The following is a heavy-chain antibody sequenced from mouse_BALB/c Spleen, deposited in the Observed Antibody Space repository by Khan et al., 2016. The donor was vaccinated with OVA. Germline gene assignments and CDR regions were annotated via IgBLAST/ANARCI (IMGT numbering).Heavy chain of an antibody. CDR1: GYTFPDYE. J-gene: IGHJ3*01. CDR2: IDPKTGVT. Sequence: QVQLKESGAELVRPGASVTLSCKASGYTFPDYELHWVKQTPVHGLEWIGVIDPKTGVTAYNQKFKGKATLTADKSSSTAYMDLRSLTSEDSAVYYCTRSTFAYWGQGTLVTVSA. CDR3: TRSTFAY. V-gene: IGHV1-15*01.